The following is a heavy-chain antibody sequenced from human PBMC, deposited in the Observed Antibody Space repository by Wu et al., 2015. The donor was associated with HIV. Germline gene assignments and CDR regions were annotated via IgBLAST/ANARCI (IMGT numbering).Heavy chain of an antibody. V-gene: IGHV1-2*02. Sequence: QVQLVQSGAEVKKPGASVRVSCQTSGYTFTAHYIHWVRQAPGQGLEWMGWIRPDSGATHYAEKFQDRVTMTRDASISTAYMRLNRLRSDDTAVYFCARDLGNDFAVRGYYWYMDVWGRGTAITVSS. CDR1: GYTFTAHY. CDR2: IRPDSGAT. D-gene: IGHD3/OR15-3a*01. CDR3: ARDLGNDFAVRGYYWYMDV. J-gene: IGHJ6*03.